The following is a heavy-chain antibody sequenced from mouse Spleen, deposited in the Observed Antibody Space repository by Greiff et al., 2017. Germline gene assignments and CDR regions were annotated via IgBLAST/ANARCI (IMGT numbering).Heavy chain of an antibody. CDR1: GFTFSSYG. CDR2: ISSGGSYT. J-gene: IGHJ3*01. CDR3: ARHEGITTGWFAY. Sequence: DVMLVESGGDLVKPGGSLKLSCAASGFTFSSYGMSWVRQTPDKRLEWVATISSGGSYTYYPDSVKGRFTISRDNAKNTLYLQMSSLKSEDTAMYYCARHEGITTGWFAYWGQGTLVTVSA. D-gene: IGHD2-4*01. V-gene: IGHV5-6*02.